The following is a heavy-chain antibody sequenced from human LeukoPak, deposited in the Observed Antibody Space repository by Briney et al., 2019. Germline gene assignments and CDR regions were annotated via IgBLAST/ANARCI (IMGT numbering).Heavy chain of an antibody. D-gene: IGHD2-2*01. CDR3: ARRLSDLPFDY. Sequence: GGSLRLSCAASGFTFSNYWMSWVRQAPGKGLEWVAVISYDGSNKYYADSVKGRFTISRDNSKNTLYLQMNSLRAEDTAVYYCARRLSDLPFDYWGQGTLVTVSS. V-gene: IGHV3-30*03. J-gene: IGHJ4*02. CDR2: ISYDGSNK. CDR1: GFTFSNYW.